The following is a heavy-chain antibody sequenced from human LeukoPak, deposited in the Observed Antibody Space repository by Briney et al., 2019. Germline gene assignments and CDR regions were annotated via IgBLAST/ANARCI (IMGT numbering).Heavy chain of an antibody. CDR3: ARGSQDSCRYYSGAGARADY. Sequence: GGSLRLSCAASGFTFSSYSMNSVRQAPGKGLEWVSYISSSSSTIYYAGSVRGRFTVSRDNAKNSLYLQMNSLRAEDTAVFCCARGSQDSCRYYSGAGARADYWGPGTLVTVSS. V-gene: IGHV3-48*01. CDR2: ISSSSSTI. D-gene: IGHD3-22*01. J-gene: IGHJ4*02. CDR1: GFTFSSYS.